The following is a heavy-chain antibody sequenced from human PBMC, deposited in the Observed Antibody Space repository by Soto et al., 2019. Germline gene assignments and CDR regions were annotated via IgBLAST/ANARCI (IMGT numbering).Heavy chain of an antibody. CDR1: GYTFTTNP. V-gene: IGHV1-3*01. CDR2: MNGGNGNT. CDR3: TRLETDY. Sequence: QVQLVQSGAEVKRPGASVKVFCKASGYTFTTNPMHWVRQAPGQGLEWMGWMNGGNGNTKYSQKFQGRVTFTRDTFASTAYMELSSLRSEDTAVYYCTRLETDYWGQGTLVTVSS. J-gene: IGHJ4*02.